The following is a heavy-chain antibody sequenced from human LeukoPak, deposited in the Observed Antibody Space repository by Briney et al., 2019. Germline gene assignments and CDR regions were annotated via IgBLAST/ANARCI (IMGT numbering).Heavy chain of an antibody. J-gene: IGHJ5*02. CDR1: GFTFSSYW. CDR2: INSDGSST. Sequence: GGSLRLSCAASGFTFSSYWMHWVRQAPGKGLVWVSRINSDGSSTSYADSVKGRFTIFRDNAKNTLYLQMNSLRDEDTAVYYCARAQYIPPFDPWGQGTLVTVSS. CDR3: ARAQYIPPFDP. V-gene: IGHV3-74*01. D-gene: IGHD6-6*01.